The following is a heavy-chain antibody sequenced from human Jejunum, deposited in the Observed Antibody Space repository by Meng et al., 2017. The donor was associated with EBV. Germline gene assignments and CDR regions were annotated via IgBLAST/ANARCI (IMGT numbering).Heavy chain of an antibody. J-gene: IGHJ4*02. D-gene: IGHD3-22*01. Sequence: GQLCQAGAEVKQPGASVRVSCQASGYTFTGYFIHWVRQAPGQGLEWMGRINPNSGGTSYTQKFQGRVTMTRDTSITTAYMELSRLGSDDTAVYYCARDYSDSSRQGYWGQGTLVTVSS. CDR1: GYTFTGYF. CDR3: ARDYSDSSRQGY. V-gene: IGHV1-2*06. CDR2: INPNSGGT.